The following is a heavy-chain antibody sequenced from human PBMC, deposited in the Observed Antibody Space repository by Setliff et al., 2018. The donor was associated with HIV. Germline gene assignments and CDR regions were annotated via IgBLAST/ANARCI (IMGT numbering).Heavy chain of an antibody. CDR1: GFTFNNYG. V-gene: IGHV3-33*01. J-gene: IGHJ4*02. CDR2: IWFDGIHK. D-gene: IGHD2-15*01. Sequence: GGSLRLSCAASGFTFNNYGMAWVRQTPGKGLEWVAHIWFDGIHKHYAATVEGRFTISRDDSKNTLYLQMNSLKTEDTAVYYCASKGRDLYTLEVPGWGQGTLVTVSS. CDR3: ASKGRDLYTLEVPG.